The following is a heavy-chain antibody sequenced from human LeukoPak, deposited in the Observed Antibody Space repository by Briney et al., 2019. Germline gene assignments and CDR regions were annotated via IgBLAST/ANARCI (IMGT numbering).Heavy chain of an antibody. CDR2: ISSSSGYV. V-gene: IGHV3-21*01. CDR3: ARFPEGTWSIDF. CDR1: GFTLSSYS. D-gene: IGHD1-1*01. J-gene: IGHJ4*02. Sequence: GGSLRLSCAASGFTLSSYSMNWVRQAPGKGLEWVSSISSSSGYVFYADSMKGRFTVSRDNSKNSLYLQMSTLRAEDTAVYYCARFPEGTWSIDFWGQGTLVSVSS.